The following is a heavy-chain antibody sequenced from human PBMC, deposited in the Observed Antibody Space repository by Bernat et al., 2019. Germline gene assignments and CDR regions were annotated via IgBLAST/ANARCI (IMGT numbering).Heavy chain of an antibody. J-gene: IGHJ4*02. Sequence: EVQLVQSGAEVKKPGESLKISCKGSGYSFTSYWIGWVRQMPGKGLEWMGIIYPGDSDTRYSTSFPAQVTSSADKSISTAYLKWSSLKASDTAMYYCARLPAWGSYRYADYWGKGTLVTVSS. V-gene: IGHV5-51*01. CDR3: ARLPAWGSYRYADY. CDR2: IYPGDSDT. CDR1: GYSFTSYW. D-gene: IGHD3-16*02.